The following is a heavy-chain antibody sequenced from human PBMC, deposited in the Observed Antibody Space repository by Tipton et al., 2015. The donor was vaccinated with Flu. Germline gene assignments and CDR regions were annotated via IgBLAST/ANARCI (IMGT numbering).Heavy chain of an antibody. CDR1: GGSISNGNYY. V-gene: IGHV4-30-4*01. D-gene: IGHD6-13*01. CDR3: AIRQQGTHYFDY. J-gene: IGHJ4*02. CDR2: IYYSGST. Sequence: SLTCTVSGGSISNGNYYWSWIRQPPGKGLEWIGYIYYSGSTYYSPSLKSRATISIDKSKNQFSLKLSSVTAADSAVYYCAIRQQGTHYFDYWGQGTLVTVSS.